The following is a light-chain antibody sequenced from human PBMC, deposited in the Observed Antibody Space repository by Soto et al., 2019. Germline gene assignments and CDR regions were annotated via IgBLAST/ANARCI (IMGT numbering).Light chain of an antibody. J-gene: IGKJ1*01. V-gene: IGKV1-5*01. CDR3: QQYNSYPWT. Sequence: DIQMTKSPSTLSASVGDRVTITCLASQSISSWLAWYQQKPGKAPKLLIYDASSLESGVPSRFSGSGSGTEFTLTITSLQPDDFATYYCQQYNSYPWTFGQGTKVDI. CDR2: DAS. CDR1: QSISSW.